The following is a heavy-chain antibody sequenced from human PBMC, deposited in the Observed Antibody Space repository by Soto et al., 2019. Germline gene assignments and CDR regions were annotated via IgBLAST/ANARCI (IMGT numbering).Heavy chain of an antibody. CDR2: ISHEGVMK. CDR3: AKREGQVWSRDHFYYYAMEF. J-gene: IGHJ6*02. CDR1: GFTFESYG. V-gene: IGHV3-30*18. Sequence: GGSLRLSCTASGFTFESYGMHWVRQAPGKGLEWLAYISHEGVMKFYAGSVKGRFTISRDNSKNTLYLQLSSLRPDDTGVYYCAKREGQVWSRDHFYYYAMEFWGRGSSVPVSS. D-gene: IGHD3-3*01.